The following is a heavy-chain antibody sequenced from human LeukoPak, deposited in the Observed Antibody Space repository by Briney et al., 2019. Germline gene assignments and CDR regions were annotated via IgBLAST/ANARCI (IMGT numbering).Heavy chain of an antibody. CDR3: ARYRAFDI. Sequence: GGSLRLSCAGSGFTFSSYWMSWVRQAPGKGLERVANIKQDGSEKYYVGSVKGRFTISRDNAKNSLFLQMNSLRVEDTAVYYCARYRAFDIWGQGTMVTVSS. V-gene: IGHV3-7*01. CDR1: GFTFSSYW. J-gene: IGHJ3*02. CDR2: IKQDGSEK.